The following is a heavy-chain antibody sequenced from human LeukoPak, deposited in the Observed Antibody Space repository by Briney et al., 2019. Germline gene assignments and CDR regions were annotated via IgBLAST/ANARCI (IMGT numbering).Heavy chain of an antibody. D-gene: IGHD6-13*01. J-gene: IGHJ4*02. Sequence: GGSLRLSCAASGFTFSSYSMNWVRQAPGKGLEWVSSISSSSSYIYYADSVKGRFTISRDNAKNSLYLQMNRLRAEDTAVYYCGRERARKTSNYGSSSCRLDYWGQGTLVTVSS. CDR3: GRERARKTSNYGSSSCRLDY. CDR2: ISSSSSYI. V-gene: IGHV3-21*01. CDR1: GFTFSSYS.